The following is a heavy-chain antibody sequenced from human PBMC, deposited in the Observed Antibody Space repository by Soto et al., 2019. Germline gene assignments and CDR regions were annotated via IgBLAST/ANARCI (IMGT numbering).Heavy chain of an antibody. D-gene: IGHD6-19*01. V-gene: IGHV1-18*01. CDR2: ISAYNGNT. CDR3: ARDTGYRSGSDAFDI. J-gene: IGHJ3*02. Sequence: ASVKVSCKASGYTFTSYGISWLRQAPGQGLEWMGWISAYNGNTNYAQKLQGRVTMTTDTSTSTAYMELRSLRSDDTAVYYCARDTGYRSGSDAFDIWGQGTMVTVSS. CDR1: GYTFTSYG.